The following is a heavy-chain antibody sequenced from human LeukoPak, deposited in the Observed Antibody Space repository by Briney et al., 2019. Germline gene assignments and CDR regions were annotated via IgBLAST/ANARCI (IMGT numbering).Heavy chain of an antibody. CDR1: GGSFSGYY. J-gene: IGHJ5*02. CDR3: AKQLVALYNWFDP. Sequence: SETLSLTCAVYGGSFSGYYWSWIRQPPGKGLEWIGEINHSGSTNYNPSLKSRVTISVDTSKNQFSLKLSSVTAADTAVYYCAKQLVALYNWFDPWGQGTLVTVSS. V-gene: IGHV4-34*01. D-gene: IGHD6-13*01. CDR2: INHSGST.